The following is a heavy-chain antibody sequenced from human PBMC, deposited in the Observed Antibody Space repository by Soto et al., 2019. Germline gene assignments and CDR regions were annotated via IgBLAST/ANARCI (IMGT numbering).Heavy chain of an antibody. D-gene: IGHD1-1*01. J-gene: IGHJ3*02. Sequence: GGSLRLSCAASGFTFSSCWMHWVRQAPGKGLVWVSRINSDGSSTSYADSVKGRFTISRDNAKNTLYLQMNSLRAVDTAVYYCARGPYNWLHAFDIWGQGTMVTVSS. CDR2: INSDGSST. CDR1: GFTFSSCW. CDR3: ARGPYNWLHAFDI. V-gene: IGHV3-74*01.